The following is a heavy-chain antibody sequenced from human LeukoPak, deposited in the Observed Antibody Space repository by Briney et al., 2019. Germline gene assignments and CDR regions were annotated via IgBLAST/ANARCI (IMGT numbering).Heavy chain of an antibody. Sequence: SETLSLTCSVSGGSISSDYGNWIRHPAGKGLEWIGRIQSSGSTNYNPSLKSRLTMSVDKSKNQFSLKLMSVTAADTAVYYCARDRGSGWYDYWGQGTLVTVSS. CDR3: ARDRGSGWYDY. CDR1: GGSISSDY. V-gene: IGHV4-4*07. D-gene: IGHD6-19*01. J-gene: IGHJ4*02. CDR2: IQSSGST.